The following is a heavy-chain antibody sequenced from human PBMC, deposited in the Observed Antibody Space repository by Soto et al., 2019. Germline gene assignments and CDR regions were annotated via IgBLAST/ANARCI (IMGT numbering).Heavy chain of an antibody. V-gene: IGHV3-15*01. CDR1: GFPFSNAW. J-gene: IGHJ4*02. Sequence: GSPRLSCAASGFPFSNAWMSWVRQAPGKGLEWVGLIKSETDGGTTDYAAPVKGRFTISRDDSKNTLYLQANSLKTEDTAVYYCIAQAGFYEYLGQGT. CDR2: IKSETDGGTT. CDR3: IAQAGFYEY. D-gene: IGHD3-10*01.